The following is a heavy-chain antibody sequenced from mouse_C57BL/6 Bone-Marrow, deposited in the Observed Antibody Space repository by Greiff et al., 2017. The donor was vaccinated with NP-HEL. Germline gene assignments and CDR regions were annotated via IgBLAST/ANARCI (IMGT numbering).Heavy chain of an antibody. CDR2: IDPSDSDT. J-gene: IGHJ4*01. Sequence: QVQLQQSGAELVKPGASVKLSCKASGYTFTSYWMQWVKQRPGQGLEWIGEIDPSDSDTNYNQKFKGKATLTVDTSSSTAYMQLSSLTSEDSAVYYCAKDYLYYAMDYWGQGTSVTVSS. D-gene: IGHD5-5*01. CDR3: AKDYLYYAMDY. V-gene: IGHV1-50*01. CDR1: GYTFTSYW.